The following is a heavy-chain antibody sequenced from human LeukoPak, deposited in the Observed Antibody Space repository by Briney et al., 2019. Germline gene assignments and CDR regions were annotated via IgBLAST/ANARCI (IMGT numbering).Heavy chain of an antibody. CDR3: ARGRRGRIRSPYFDY. D-gene: IGHD2-21*01. V-gene: IGHV4-39*07. CDR2: VHYSGGS. CDR1: GGSISSSTYY. Sequence: SETLSLTCTVSGGSISSSTYYWGWIRQSPGKGLEWIGSVHYSGGSYYNPSLKSRVTISLNTSKNQFSLKLSSVTAADTAVYYCARGRRGRIRSPYFDYWGQGTLVTVSS. J-gene: IGHJ4*02.